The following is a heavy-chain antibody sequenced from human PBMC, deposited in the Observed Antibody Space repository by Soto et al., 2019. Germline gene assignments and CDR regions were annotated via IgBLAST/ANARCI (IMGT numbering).Heavy chain of an antibody. CDR2: INPHGGST. CDR3: ARSSGANFGIIIEGTNWFAP. D-gene: IGHD3-3*01. J-gene: IGHJ5*02. V-gene: IGHV1-46*01. CDR1: RDPLTGYY. Sequence: ASVKVSCKAPRDPLTGYYINWVRHAPGQGLEWMGVINPHGGSTAYAQKFKGRVTLTRDTSASTVYMEVSSLTSEDTAMHYCARSSGANFGIIIEGTNWFAPWGQGTLVTVSS.